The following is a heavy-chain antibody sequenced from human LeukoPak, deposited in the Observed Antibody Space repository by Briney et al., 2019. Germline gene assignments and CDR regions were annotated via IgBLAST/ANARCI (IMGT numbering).Heavy chain of an antibody. Sequence: PGGSLRLSCAASGVMFPSYWMTWVRQAPGKGLEWVANIKQDGSEKYYVDSVKGRFTISRDNAKNSVYLQMNSLRAEDTAVYYCARRHHFGFLDSCGQGTLVTVSS. CDR3: ARRHHFGFLDS. J-gene: IGHJ4*02. CDR1: GVMFPSYW. CDR2: IKQDGSEK. D-gene: IGHD3-10*01. V-gene: IGHV3-7*04.